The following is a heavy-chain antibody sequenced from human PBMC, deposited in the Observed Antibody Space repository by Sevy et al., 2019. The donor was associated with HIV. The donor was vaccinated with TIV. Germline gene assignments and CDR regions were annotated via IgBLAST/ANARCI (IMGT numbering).Heavy chain of an antibody. V-gene: IGHV3-74*01. D-gene: IGHD3-16*02. CDR3: ARLGDMITFGGVIVK. Sequence: GGSLRLSCAASGFTFSSYWMHWVRQAPGKGLVWVSRINSDGSSTSYADSVKGRFTISRDNAKNTLYLQMNSLRAEDTAVYYCARLGDMITFGGVIVKWGQGTLVTVYS. CDR1: GFTFSSYW. J-gene: IGHJ4*02. CDR2: INSDGSST.